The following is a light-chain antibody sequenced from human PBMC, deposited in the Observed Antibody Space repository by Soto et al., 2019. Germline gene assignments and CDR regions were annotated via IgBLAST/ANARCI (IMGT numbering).Light chain of an antibody. CDR2: GAS. J-gene: IGKJ1*01. Sequence: EIVMAQSPATLSVSPGEGATLSCRASQSVRGNLAWYQQKPGQAPRLLIYGASTRASGIPDRFSGSGSGTDFTLTISRLEPEDFAVYYCQQYGSSGTFGQGTKVEIK. CDR1: QSVRGN. V-gene: IGKV3-20*01. CDR3: QQYGSSGT.